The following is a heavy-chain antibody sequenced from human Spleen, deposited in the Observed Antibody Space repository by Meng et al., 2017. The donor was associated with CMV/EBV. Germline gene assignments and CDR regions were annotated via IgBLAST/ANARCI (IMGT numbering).Heavy chain of an antibody. V-gene: IGHV1-2*06. D-gene: IGHD1-26*01. Sequence: QVNLVQSGAEVKKSGASVTVSCRASGYTFTDAYIYWVRQAPGQGLEWVGRINPDSGATNYAQKFQGRVTMTRDTSMNTAYMDLSRLTFDDTAVYYCARDRGIRNWFDPWGQGTLVTVSS. CDR3: ARDRGIRNWFDP. CDR2: INPDSGAT. J-gene: IGHJ5*02. CDR1: GYTFTDAY.